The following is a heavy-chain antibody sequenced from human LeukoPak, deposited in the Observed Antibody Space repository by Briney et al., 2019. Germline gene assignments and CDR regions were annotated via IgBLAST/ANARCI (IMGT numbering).Heavy chain of an antibody. J-gene: IGHJ5*02. D-gene: IGHD3-9*01. CDR2: IIPIFGTA. Sequence: ASVKVSCKASGATFSSYAISWGRQAPGQGLEWMGGIIPIFGTANYAQKFQGRVTITADESTSTAYMELSSLRSEDTAVYYYARDPLFAWSKRGFDNWFDPWGQGTLVTVSS. CDR1: GATFSSYA. V-gene: IGHV1-69*13. CDR3: ARDPLFAWSKRGFDNWFDP.